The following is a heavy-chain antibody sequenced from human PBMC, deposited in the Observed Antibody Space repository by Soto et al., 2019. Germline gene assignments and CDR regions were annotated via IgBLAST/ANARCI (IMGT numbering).Heavy chain of an antibody. CDR1: GGTLSDHG. CDR3: ARGVYGSGNYYTGPSAFDI. J-gene: IGHJ3*02. Sequence: QVQLEQSGAEVKKPGSSVKVSCKASGGTLSDHGVAWLRQAPGQGLEWMGGTIPVFNTAKYAQKFQGRVTVTADKFTNIAYVELRSLRSEETAVYFCARGVYGSGNYYTGPSAFDIWGQGTMVIVSS. CDR2: TIPVFNTA. V-gene: IGHV1-69*06. D-gene: IGHD3-10*01.